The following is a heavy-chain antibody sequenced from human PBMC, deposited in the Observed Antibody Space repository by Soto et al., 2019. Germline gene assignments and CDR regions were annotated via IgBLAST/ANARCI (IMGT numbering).Heavy chain of an antibody. CDR1: GGSISSGGYS. J-gene: IGHJ4*02. V-gene: IGHV4-30-2*01. CDR2: IYHSGST. D-gene: IGHD2-2*01. Sequence: SETLSLTCAVSGGSISSGGYSWNWIRQPPGKGLEWIGYIYHSGSTYYNPSLKSRVTISVDRSKNQFSLKLSSVTAADTAVYYCARVERVPAAMPNWGQGTLVTVSS. CDR3: ARVERVPAAMPN.